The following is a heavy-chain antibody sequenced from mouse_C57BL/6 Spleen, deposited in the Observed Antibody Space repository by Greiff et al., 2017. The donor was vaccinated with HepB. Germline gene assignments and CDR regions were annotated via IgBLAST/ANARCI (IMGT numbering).Heavy chain of an antibody. CDR1: GYTFTDYY. D-gene: IGHD2-3*01. CDR2: INPNNGGT. Sequence: EVQLQQSGPELVKPGASVKISCKASGYTFTDYYMNWVKQSHGKSLEWIGDINPNNGGTSYNQKFKGKATLTVDKSSSTAYMELRSLTSEDSAVYYGARFYDGYYAWFAYWGQGTLVTVSA. V-gene: IGHV1-26*01. J-gene: IGHJ3*01. CDR3: ARFYDGYYAWFAY.